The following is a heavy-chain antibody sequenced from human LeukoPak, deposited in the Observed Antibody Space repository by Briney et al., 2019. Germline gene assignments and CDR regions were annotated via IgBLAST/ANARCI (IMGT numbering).Heavy chain of an antibody. Sequence: ASVKVSCKASGYNFGLYYMHWVRQAPGQGLEWMGIIDPGSGGTNYAQKFQGRVTMTRDMSTSTFYMELSSLRSEDTAMFYCARGLDGVVGTAWGHYFDYWGQGTLVIVSS. CDR3: ARGLDGVVGTAWGHYFDY. J-gene: IGHJ4*02. D-gene: IGHD1-26*01. V-gene: IGHV1-46*01. CDR1: GYNFGLYY. CDR2: IDPGSGGT.